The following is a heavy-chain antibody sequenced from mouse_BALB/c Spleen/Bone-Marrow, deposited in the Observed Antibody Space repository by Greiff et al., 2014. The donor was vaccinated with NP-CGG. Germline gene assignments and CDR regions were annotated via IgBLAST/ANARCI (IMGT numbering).Heavy chain of an antibody. CDR2: IYPGDGDT. D-gene: IGHD1-1*02. V-gene: IGHV1-87*01. J-gene: IGHJ2*01. CDR3: ASQGDYGSFDY. Sequence: VQLQQSGAELARPGVSVKLSCKASGYTFTSYWMQWVKQRPGQGLEWIGAIYPGDGDTRYTQKFKGKATLTADKSSSTAYMQLSSLASEDSAVYYCASQGDYGSFDYWGQGTTLTVSS. CDR1: GYTFTSYW.